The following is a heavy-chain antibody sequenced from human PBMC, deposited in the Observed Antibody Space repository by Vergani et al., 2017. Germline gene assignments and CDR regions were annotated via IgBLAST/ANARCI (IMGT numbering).Heavy chain of an antibody. V-gene: IGHV4-4*02. D-gene: IGHD3-16*02. CDR3: ARADXDYVWGSYRKGGCYFDY. CDR1: GGSISSSNW. J-gene: IGHJ4*02. Sequence: QVQLQESGPGLVKPSGTLSLTCAVSGGSISSSNWWSWVRQPPGKGLEWIGEIYHSGSTNYNPSLKSRVTISVDTSKNQFSLKLSSVTAADTAVYYCARADXDYVWGSYRKGGCYFDYWGQGTLVTVSS. CDR2: IYHSGST.